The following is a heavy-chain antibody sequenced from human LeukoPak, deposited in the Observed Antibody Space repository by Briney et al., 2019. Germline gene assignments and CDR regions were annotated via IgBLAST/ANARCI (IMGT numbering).Heavy chain of an antibody. D-gene: IGHD3-22*01. J-gene: IGHJ5*02. V-gene: IGHV4-30-4*08. Sequence: SETLSLTCTVSGGSISSGDYYWSWIRQPPGKVLEWIGYFYYSWSTYYNRSLESRVTISVDTSKNQFYMKLSSVTAADTAVYYCARKLRVSRIVVITTSWFDPWGQGTLVTVSS. CDR3: ARKLRVSRIVVITTSWFDP. CDR1: GGSISSGDYY. CDR2: FYYSWST.